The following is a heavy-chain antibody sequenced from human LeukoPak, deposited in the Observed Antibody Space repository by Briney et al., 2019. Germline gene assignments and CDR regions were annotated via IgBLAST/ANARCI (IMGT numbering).Heavy chain of an antibody. CDR2: ISYDGSNK. CDR1: GFTFSSYG. D-gene: IGHD3-10*01. CDR3: ANQGSHGSYFDY. V-gene: IGHV3-30*18. Sequence: PGRSLRLSCAASGFTFSSYGMHWVRQAPGKGLEWVAVISYDGSNKYYADSVKGRFTISRDNSKNTLYLQMNSLRAEDTAVYYCANQGSHGSYFDYWGQGTLVTVSS. J-gene: IGHJ4*02.